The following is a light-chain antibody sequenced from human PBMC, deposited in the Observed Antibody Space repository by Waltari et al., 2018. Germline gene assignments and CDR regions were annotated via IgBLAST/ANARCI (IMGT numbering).Light chain of an antibody. CDR1: SGHNTYA. V-gene: IGLV4-69*01. CDR2: VNSDGSH. Sequence: QVVLTQSPSAPASLGASVKLTCTVSSGHNTYAIAWTPQQPRKGPRFLMKVNSDGSHIKGDGIPDRFSGSSSGAERYLTISSLQSEDEADYYCQTWAIGIHWVFGGGTKLTVL. CDR3: QTWAIGIHWV. J-gene: IGLJ3*02.